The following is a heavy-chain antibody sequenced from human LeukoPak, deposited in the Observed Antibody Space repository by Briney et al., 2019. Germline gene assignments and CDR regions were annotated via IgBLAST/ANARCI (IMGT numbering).Heavy chain of an antibody. CDR3: ARDGGGSILNWFDP. J-gene: IGHJ5*02. Sequence: PGGSLRLSCAASGFTFSDYYMSWIRQAPGKGLEWVSSISTSSIYIYYSDSVKGRFTISRDNARNSLYLQMNSLRAEDTAVYYCARDGGGSILNWFDPWGQGTLVTVSS. V-gene: IGHV3-11*06. CDR2: ISTSSIYI. CDR1: GFTFSDYY. D-gene: IGHD2-21*01.